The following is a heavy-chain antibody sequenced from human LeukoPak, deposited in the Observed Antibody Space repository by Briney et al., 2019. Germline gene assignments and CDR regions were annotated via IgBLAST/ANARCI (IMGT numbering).Heavy chain of an antibody. Sequence: ASVTVSCKASGYTFTSYDINWVRQAPGQGLGWMGWMNPNSGNTGYAQKFQGRVTMTRNTSISTAYMELSSLRSEDTAVYYCARSSQLLRYFDYWGQGTLVTVSS. D-gene: IGHD2-2*01. V-gene: IGHV1-8*01. CDR2: MNPNSGNT. CDR1: GYTFTSYD. J-gene: IGHJ4*02. CDR3: ARSSQLLRYFDY.